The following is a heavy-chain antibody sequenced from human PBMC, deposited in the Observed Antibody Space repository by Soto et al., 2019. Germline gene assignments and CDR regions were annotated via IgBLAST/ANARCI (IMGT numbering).Heavy chain of an antibody. D-gene: IGHD5-18*01. V-gene: IGHV3-30*18. Sequence: QVQLVESGGGVVQPGRSLRLSCAASGFTFSSYGMHWVRQAPGKGLEWVAVISYEGSNKYYADSVKGRFTISRDNSKNTLYLQMNSLRAEDTVLYYCAKDQYSYGPHYFDYWGQGTLVTVSS. CDR2: ISYEGSNK. J-gene: IGHJ4*02. CDR3: AKDQYSYGPHYFDY. CDR1: GFTFSSYG.